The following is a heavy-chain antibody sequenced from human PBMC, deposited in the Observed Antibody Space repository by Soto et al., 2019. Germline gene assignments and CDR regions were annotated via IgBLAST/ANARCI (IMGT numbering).Heavy chain of an antibody. CDR3: ARGDRFICSGDRCFSDGLFLS. J-gene: IGHJ5*02. Sequence: EVQLVASGGGLVQRGGSLRLSCAASGFTFGIYSMNWVRQAPGKGLEWISYINGSSSTMYYADSVKGRFIISRDNADNSLYLQMNSLRDADTAVYYCARGDRFICSGDRCFSDGLFLSWGQGTLVTVSS. D-gene: IGHD2-15*01. CDR1: GFTFGIYS. V-gene: IGHV3-48*02. CDR2: INGSSSTM.